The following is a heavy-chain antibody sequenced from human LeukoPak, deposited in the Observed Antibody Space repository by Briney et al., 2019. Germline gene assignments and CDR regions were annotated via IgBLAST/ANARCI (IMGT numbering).Heavy chain of an antibody. CDR3: ARLWFGELAFDY. Sequence: GGSLRLSCAASGFTVSSNYMNWVRQAPGKGLEWVSVIYRGGNTYYADSVKGRFTISRDNSKNTLYLQMNSLRAEDTAVYYCARLWFGELAFDYWGQGTLVTVSS. CDR1: GFTVSSNY. J-gene: IGHJ4*02. D-gene: IGHD3-10*01. CDR2: IYRGGNT. V-gene: IGHV3-66*01.